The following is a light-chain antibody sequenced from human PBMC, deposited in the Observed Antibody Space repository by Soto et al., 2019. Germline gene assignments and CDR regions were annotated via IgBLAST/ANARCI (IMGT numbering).Light chain of an antibody. J-gene: IGLJ3*02. CDR2: SNN. Sequence: QSVLTQPPSASVTPGQRVTISCSGSSSNIRSNTVNWYQQLPGTAPKLLIYSNNQRPSGVPDRFSGSKSGTSASLAISGLQSEDEADYYCAAWDDSLNGFRVFGGVTKLTGL. CDR3: AAWDDSLNGFRV. V-gene: IGLV1-44*01. CDR1: SSNIRSNT.